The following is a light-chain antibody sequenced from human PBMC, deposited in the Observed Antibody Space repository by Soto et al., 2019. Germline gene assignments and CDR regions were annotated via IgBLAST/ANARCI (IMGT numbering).Light chain of an antibody. CDR3: CSYAGDYTFV. J-gene: IGLJ1*01. CDR1: SSDVGVYKY. CDR2: DVI. V-gene: IGLV2-11*01. Sequence: QSALIQPRSVSGSPGQSVTISCTGTSSDVGVYKYVSWYRQHPGKAPKLMIYDVITRPSGVPDRFFGSKSGNTASLTISGLQAEDEADYYCCSYAGDYTFVFGTGTKLTVL.